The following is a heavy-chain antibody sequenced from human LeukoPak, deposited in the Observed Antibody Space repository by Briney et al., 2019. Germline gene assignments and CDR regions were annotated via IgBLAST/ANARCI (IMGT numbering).Heavy chain of an antibody. D-gene: IGHD2-2*01. CDR3: ARDRIVVVPAAMGDYYYGMDV. Sequence: GGSLRLSCAASGFTFSDYYMSWIRQAPGKGLEWVSYISSSSSYTNCADSVKGRFTISRDNAKNSLYLQMNSLRAEDTAMYYCARDRIVVVPAAMGDYYYGMDVWGKGTTVTVSS. J-gene: IGHJ6*04. CDR1: GFTFSDYY. CDR2: ISSSSSYT. V-gene: IGHV3-11*06.